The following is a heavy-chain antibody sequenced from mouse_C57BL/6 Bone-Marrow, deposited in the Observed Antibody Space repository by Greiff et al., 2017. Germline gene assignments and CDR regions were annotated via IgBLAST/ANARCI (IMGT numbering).Heavy chain of an antibody. CDR3: ARPLRRSHADMDY. J-gene: IGHJ4*01. D-gene: IGHD2-12*01. V-gene: IGHV5-15*01. CDR1: GFTFSDYG. CDR2: ISNLAYSI. Sequence: EVKLVESGGGLVQPGGSLKLSCAASGFTFSDYGMAWVRQAPRKGPEWVAFISNLAYSIYYADTVKGRFTISRENAKNTLYLEMSSLRSEDTAMYYCARPLRRSHADMDYWGQGTSVTVSS.